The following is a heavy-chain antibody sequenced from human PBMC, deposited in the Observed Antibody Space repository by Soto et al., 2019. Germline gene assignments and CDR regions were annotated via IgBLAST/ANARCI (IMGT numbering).Heavy chain of an antibody. CDR3: ARDTGALTYYYDSSGGYYGMDV. V-gene: IGHV3-21*01. D-gene: IGHD3-22*01. CDR1: GFTFSSYS. J-gene: IGHJ6*02. Sequence: GGSLRLSCAASGFTFSSYSMNWVRQAPGKGLEWVSSISSSSYIYYADSVKGRFTISRDNAKNSLYLQMNSLRAEDTAVYYCARDTGALTYYYDSSGGYYGMDVWGQGNTVTVSS. CDR2: ISSSSYI.